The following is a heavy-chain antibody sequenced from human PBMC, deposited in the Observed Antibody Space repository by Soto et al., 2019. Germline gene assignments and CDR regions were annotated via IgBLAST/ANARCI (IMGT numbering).Heavy chain of an antibody. CDR3: AKEPSRKGYADY. D-gene: IGHD1-1*01. V-gene: IGHV3-23*01. CDR1: GFTFSSFA. CDR2: VSDIEGRR. J-gene: IGHJ4*02. Sequence: GGSLRLSCAASGFTFSSFAMSWVRQAPGTGLEWVSAVSDIEGRRYYADSVKGRFSISRDNSKDTVYLQMNSLRAEDTATYYGAKEPSRKGYADYWGQGTLVTVSS.